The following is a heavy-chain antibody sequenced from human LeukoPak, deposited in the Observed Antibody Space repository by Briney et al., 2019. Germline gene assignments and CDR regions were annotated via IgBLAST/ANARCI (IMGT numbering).Heavy chain of an antibody. V-gene: IGHV4-59*08. D-gene: IGHD1-26*01. J-gene: IGHJ4*02. CDR2: IYYSGST. CDR3: ARHALYYAHLDY. CDR1: GGSISSYY. Sequence: SETLSLTCTVSGGSISSYYWSWIRQPPGKGLEWIGYIYYSGSTNYNPSLKSRVTISVDTSKNQFSLKLSSVTAADTAVYYCARHALYYAHLDYWGQGTLVTVSS.